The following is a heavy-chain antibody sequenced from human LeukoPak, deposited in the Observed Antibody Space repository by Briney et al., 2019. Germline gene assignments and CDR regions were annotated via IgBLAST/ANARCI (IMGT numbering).Heavy chain of an antibody. V-gene: IGHV1-69*05. Sequence: AASVKVSCKASGGTFSSYAISWVRQTPGQGLEWMGGIIPIFGTANYAQKFQGRVTITTDESTSTAYMELSSLRSEDTAVYYCARPEYYDFWSGTANAFDIWGQGTMVTVSS. CDR1: GGTFSSYA. CDR2: IIPIFGTA. CDR3: ARPEYYDFWSGTANAFDI. D-gene: IGHD3-3*01. J-gene: IGHJ3*02.